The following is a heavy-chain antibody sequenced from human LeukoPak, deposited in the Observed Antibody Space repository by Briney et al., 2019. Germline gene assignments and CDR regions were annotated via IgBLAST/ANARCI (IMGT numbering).Heavy chain of an antibody. CDR1: GYTFTGYY. V-gene: IGHV1-2*02. D-gene: IGHD3-16*01. CDR3: ARLRLPHDAFDI. CDR2: INPNSGGT. J-gene: IGHJ3*02. Sequence: ASVKVSCKASGYTFTGYYMHWVRQAPGQGLEWMGWINPNSGGTNYAQKFQGRVTMTRDTSISTAYMEMSRLRSDDTAVYYRARLRLPHDAFDIWGQGTMVTVSS.